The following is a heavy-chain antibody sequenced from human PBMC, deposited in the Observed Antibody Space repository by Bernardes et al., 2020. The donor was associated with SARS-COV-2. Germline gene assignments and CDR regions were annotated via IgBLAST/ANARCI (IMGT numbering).Heavy chain of an antibody. CDR3: ALPPTNYDRYGMDV. Sequence: ASVKVSCKASGYTFTGYYMHWVRQAPGQGLEWMGCINPNSGGTNYAQKFQGRVTMTRDTSISTAYMELSRLRSDDTAVYYCALPPTNYDRYGMDVWGQGTTVTVSS. D-gene: IGHD3-22*01. J-gene: IGHJ6*02. CDR1: GYTFTGYY. CDR2: INPNSGGT. V-gene: IGHV1-2*02.